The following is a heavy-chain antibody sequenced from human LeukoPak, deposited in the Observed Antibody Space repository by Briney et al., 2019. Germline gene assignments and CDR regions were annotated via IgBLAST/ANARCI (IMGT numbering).Heavy chain of an antibody. CDR1: GFTFSSYE. D-gene: IGHD6-19*01. CDR2: ISSSGSTI. V-gene: IGHV3-48*03. J-gene: IGHJ4*02. CDR3: ARDRQWLVPFDY. Sequence: EGSLRLSCAASGFTFSSYEMNWVRQAPGKGLEWVSYISSSGSTIYYADSVKGRFTISRDNAKNSPYLQMNSLRAEDTAVYYCARDRQWLVPFDYWGQGTLVTVSS.